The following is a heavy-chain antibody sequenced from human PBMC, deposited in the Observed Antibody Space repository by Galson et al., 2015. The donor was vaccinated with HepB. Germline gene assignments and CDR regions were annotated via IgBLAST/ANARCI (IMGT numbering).Heavy chain of an antibody. CDR2: INAGNGNT. CDR3: ARVGYCTGGVCLRTSDYYYYMDV. J-gene: IGHJ6*03. CDR1: GYTFTSYA. V-gene: IGHV1-3*01. Sequence: SVKVSCKASGYTFTSYAMHWVRQAPGQRLEWMGWINAGNGNTKYSQKFQGRVTITRDTSASTAYMELSSLRSEDTAVYYCARVGYCTGGVCLRTSDYYYYMDVWGKGTTVTVSS. D-gene: IGHD2-8*02.